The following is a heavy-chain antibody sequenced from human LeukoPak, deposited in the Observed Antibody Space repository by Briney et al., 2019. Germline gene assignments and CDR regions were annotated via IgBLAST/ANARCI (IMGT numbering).Heavy chain of an antibody. J-gene: IGHJ2*01. CDR2: IGGSGTPI. CDR1: GFTFSSHE. V-gene: IGHV3-48*03. CDR3: ARRFDV. Sequence: GGSLRLSRAASGFTFSSHEMNWVRQAPGKGLEWVSYIGGSGTPIYYADSVKGRFTISRDNAKNSLYLQMNSLRAEDTATYYCARRFDVWGRGTLVTVSS.